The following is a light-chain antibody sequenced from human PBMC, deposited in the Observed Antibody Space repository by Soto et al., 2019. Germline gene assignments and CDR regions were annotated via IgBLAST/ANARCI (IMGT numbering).Light chain of an antibody. V-gene: IGKV3-15*01. CDR2: GSS. J-gene: IGKJ1*01. CDR1: ESISSN. CDR3: QTYYACPPNP. Sequence: EIVMTQSPATLSVSPGERATLSCRAGESISSNLAWYQLKPGQAPRLLIYGSSTRATGSPARFSGIGSGTEFTLTITSLQADDDATYYCQTYYACPPNPFGQGT.